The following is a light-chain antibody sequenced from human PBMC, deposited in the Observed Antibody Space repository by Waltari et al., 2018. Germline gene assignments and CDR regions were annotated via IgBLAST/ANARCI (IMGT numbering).Light chain of an antibody. Sequence: NFMLTQPHSVSESPGKTVTISCTASSGSIASNHVQWHQRRPDSGPKTVIYEDNKRPSGVPDRFAGSIDSSANSASLTISGLKPEDEADYYCQSFQSSQTVFGGGTKLTVL. J-gene: IGLJ3*02. CDR1: SGSIASNH. CDR2: EDN. V-gene: IGLV6-57*02. CDR3: QSFQSSQTV.